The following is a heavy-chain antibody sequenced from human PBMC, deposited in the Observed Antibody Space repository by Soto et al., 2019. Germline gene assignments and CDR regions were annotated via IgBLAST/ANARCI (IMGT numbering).Heavy chain of an antibody. CDR1: GGSISSSNW. J-gene: IGHJ4*02. D-gene: IGHD3-10*01. V-gene: IGHV4-4*02. Sequence: SETLSLTCAVSGGSISSSNWWSWVRQPPGKGLEWIGEIYHSGSTNYNPSLKSRVTISVDKSKNQFSLKINSVTAADTAVYYCARGPGGFGEFSLDYWGQGTLVTVSS. CDR3: ARGPGGFGEFSLDY. CDR2: IYHSGST.